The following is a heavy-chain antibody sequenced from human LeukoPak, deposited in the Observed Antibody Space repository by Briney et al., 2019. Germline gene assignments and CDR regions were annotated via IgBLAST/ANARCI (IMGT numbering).Heavy chain of an antibody. V-gene: IGHV3-48*03. CDR2: ISGSGISI. J-gene: IGHJ4*02. Sequence: GGSLRLSCAVAGFTFSSYEMSWVRQAPGKGLEGVSYISGSGISIYYADSVKGRFTISRDDAKNSLYLQMNSLRAEDTAVYYCARPPVDSSGSYGYWGQGTLVTVSS. CDR3: ARPPVDSSGSYGY. D-gene: IGHD1-26*01. CDR1: GFTFSSYE.